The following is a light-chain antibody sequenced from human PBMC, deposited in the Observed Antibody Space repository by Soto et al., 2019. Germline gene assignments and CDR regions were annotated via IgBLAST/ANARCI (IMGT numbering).Light chain of an antibody. Sequence: DIQMTQSASSLSASVGDRVTNTCQASQVISNYLNWCQPKPGKAPKLLIYDISTLEIGVPSRFSGSGSGTDFTFTITGLQPADIATYYCQQYENLPYTFGQGTKV. CDR2: DIS. J-gene: IGKJ2*01. CDR1: QVISNY. CDR3: QQYENLPYT. V-gene: IGKV1-33*01.